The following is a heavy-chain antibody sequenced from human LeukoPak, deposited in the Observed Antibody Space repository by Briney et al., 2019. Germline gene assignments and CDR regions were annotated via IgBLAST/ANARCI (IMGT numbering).Heavy chain of an antibody. CDR2: INPNSGGT. CDR1: GYTFTGNY. J-gene: IGHJ4*02. V-gene: IGHV1-2*02. D-gene: IGHD5-18*01. Sequence: ASVKVSCKASGYTFTGNYMQWARQAPGQGLEWMGWINPNSGGTNYAQKFQGRVTMTRDTSISTAYMELSRLRSDDTAVYYCATDSYGYRGRLTYWGRGTLVAVSS. CDR3: ATDSYGYRGRLTY.